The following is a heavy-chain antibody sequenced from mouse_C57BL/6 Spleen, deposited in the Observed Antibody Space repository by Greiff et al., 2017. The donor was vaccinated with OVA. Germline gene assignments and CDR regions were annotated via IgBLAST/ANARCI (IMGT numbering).Heavy chain of an antibody. CDR3: ARLRGWGNLFDY. CDR2: IDPSDSYT. Sequence: QVQLQQPGAELVKPGASVKLSCKASGYTFTSYWMQWVKQRPGQGLEWIGEIDPSDSYTNYNQKFKGKATLTVDTSSSTAYMQLSSLTSEDSAVYYCARLRGWGNLFDYWGQGTTLTVSS. J-gene: IGHJ2*01. D-gene: IGHD2-1*01. V-gene: IGHV1-50*01. CDR1: GYTFTSYW.